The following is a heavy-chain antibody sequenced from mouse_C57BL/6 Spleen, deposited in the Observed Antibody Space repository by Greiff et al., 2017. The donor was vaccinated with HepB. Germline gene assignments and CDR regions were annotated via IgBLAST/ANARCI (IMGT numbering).Heavy chain of an antibody. CDR3: ASSTRVTRLFDY. D-gene: IGHD2-1*01. CDR1: GYTFTSYW. J-gene: IGHJ2*01. CDR2: IHPNSGST. Sequence: VQLQQPGAELVKPGASVKLSCKASGYTFTSYWMHWVKQRPGQGLEWIGMIHPNSGSTNYNEKFKSKATLTVDKSSSTAYMQLSSLTSEDSAVYYCASSTRVTRLFDYWGQGTTLTVSS. V-gene: IGHV1-64*01.